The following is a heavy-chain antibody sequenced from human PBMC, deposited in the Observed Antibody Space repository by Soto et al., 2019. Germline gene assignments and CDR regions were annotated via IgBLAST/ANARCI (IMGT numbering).Heavy chain of an antibody. CDR1: GFTFSNYI. CDR2: ISGSSTYV. CDR3: SRGGGYYYGSGTDAFDV. J-gene: IGHJ3*01. D-gene: IGHD3-10*01. Sequence: VQLLESGGGLVKPGGSLRLSCAASGFTFSNYIMNWVRQPPGQGLEWVASISGSSTYVYYADSLKGRIAISRDNAKNSLSLELNTLRVEDTAVYYCSRGGGYYYGSGTDAFDVWGQGTLVTVSS. V-gene: IGHV3-21*01.